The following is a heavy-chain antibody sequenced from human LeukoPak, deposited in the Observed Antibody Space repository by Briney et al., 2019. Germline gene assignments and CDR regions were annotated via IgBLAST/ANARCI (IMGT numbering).Heavy chain of an antibody. CDR2: LSPHANYE. D-gene: IGHD2-2*03. CDR1: GFTFSDYG. CDR3: ARDWIDRSLDY. V-gene: IGHV3-33*01. Sequence: GGTLRLSCTASGFTFSDYGIHWVRQAPGKGLEWVAVLSPHANYEYYADSVQGRFTISRDDSKHTVYLQMNSLRDEETAVYYCARDWIDRSLDYWGLGTLVTVSS. J-gene: IGHJ4*02.